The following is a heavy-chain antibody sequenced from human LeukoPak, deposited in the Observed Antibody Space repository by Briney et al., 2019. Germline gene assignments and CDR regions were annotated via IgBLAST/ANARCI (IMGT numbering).Heavy chain of an antibody. Sequence: GGSLRLSCTASGFTFNNYAMTWVRQAPGKGLEWVSAITGSGAYTNYADSVKGRFTISRDNSKNTIYLQMNSLRAEDTAVYYCAKGVAAEYFQHWGQGTLVTVSS. CDR1: GFTFNNYA. V-gene: IGHV3-23*01. J-gene: IGHJ1*01. CDR2: ITGSGAYT. CDR3: AKGVAAEYFQH.